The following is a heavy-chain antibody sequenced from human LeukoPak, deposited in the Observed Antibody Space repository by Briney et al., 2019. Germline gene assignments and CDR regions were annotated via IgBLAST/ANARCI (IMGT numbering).Heavy chain of an antibody. D-gene: IGHD3-22*01. Sequence: GGSLRLSCEVSGFTVSTYWMHWVRQGPGKGLEWVARLSSDGRSTNYADFVKGRATISRDNAKNTLFLEMSGLRADDTAVYYCAGSYNYRFDYWGQGTLVVVSS. CDR3: AGSYNYRFDY. V-gene: IGHV3-74*01. J-gene: IGHJ4*02. CDR2: LSSDGRST. CDR1: GFTVSTYW.